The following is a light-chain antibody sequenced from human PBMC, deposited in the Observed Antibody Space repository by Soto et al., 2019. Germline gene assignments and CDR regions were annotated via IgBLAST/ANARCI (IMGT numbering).Light chain of an antibody. V-gene: IGKV3-11*01. J-gene: IGKJ2*01. CDR3: QHRSNWPPYT. Sequence: EIVLTQSPATLSLSPGERATLSCRASQSVSSYLAWYQQKPGQAPRLLIYDASNRATGIPARFSGSGSGTDLTLTISSLAPEDFAVYYCQHRSNWPPYTFGQGTKLEIK. CDR1: QSVSSY. CDR2: DAS.